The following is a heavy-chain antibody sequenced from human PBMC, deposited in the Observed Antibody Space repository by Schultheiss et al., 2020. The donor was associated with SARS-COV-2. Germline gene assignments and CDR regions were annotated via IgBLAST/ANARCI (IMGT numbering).Heavy chain of an antibody. CDR1: GFTFSSYA. CDR3: ARVGEIQLWFLRNYGMDV. J-gene: IGHJ6*04. Sequence: GGSLRLSCAASGFTFSSYAMHWVRQAPGKGLEWVAVISYDGSNKYYADSVKGRFTISRDNSKNTLYLQMNSLRAEDTAVYYCARVGEIQLWFLRNYGMDVWGKGTTVTVSS. CDR2: ISYDGSNK. D-gene: IGHD5-18*01. V-gene: IGHV3-30*04.